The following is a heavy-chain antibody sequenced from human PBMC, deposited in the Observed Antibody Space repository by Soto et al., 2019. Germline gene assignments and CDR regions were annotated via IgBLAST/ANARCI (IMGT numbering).Heavy chain of an antibody. V-gene: IGHV3-21*01. Sequence: GGSLRLSCAASGFTFSSYSMNWVRQAPGKGLEWVSSISSSSSYIYYADSVKGRFTISRDNAKNSLYLQMNSLRAEDTAVYYCARDDTAMVSIYYGMDVWGQGTTVTVSS. CDR1: GFTFSSYS. CDR2: ISSSSSYI. D-gene: IGHD5-18*01. J-gene: IGHJ6*02. CDR3: ARDDTAMVSIYYGMDV.